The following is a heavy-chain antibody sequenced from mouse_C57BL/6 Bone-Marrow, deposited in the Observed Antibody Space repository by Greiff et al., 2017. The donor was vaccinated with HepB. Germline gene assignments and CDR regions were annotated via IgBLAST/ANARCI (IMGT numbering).Heavy chain of an antibody. CDR1: GYTFTDYY. CDR3: ARTLPYWYFDV. Sequence: VQLQQSGAELVRPGASVKLSCKASGYTFTDYYINWVKQRPGQGLEWIARIYPGSGNTYYNEKFKGKATLAAEKASSTAYMQLSSLTSADSAVYFCARTLPYWYFDVWGTGTTVTVSS. V-gene: IGHV1-76*01. CDR2: IYPGSGNT. J-gene: IGHJ1*03.